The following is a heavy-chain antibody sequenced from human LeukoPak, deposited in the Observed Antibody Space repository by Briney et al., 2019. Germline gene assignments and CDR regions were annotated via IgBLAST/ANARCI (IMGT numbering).Heavy chain of an antibody. Sequence: ASVKVSCKASGYTFTGYYMHWVRQAPGQGLEWMGWINPNSGGTNYAQKFQGRVTMTRDTSISTAYMELSRLRSDDTVVYYCATTTRSDYYDSWGHHAFDIWGQGTMVTVSS. J-gene: IGHJ3*02. V-gene: IGHV1-2*02. CDR2: INPNSGGT. D-gene: IGHD3-22*01. CDR1: GYTFTGYY. CDR3: ATTTRSDYYDSWGHHAFDI.